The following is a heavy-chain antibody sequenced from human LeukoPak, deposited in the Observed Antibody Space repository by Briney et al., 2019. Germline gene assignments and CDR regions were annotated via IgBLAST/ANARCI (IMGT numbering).Heavy chain of an antibody. CDR1: GGSLSGYY. CDR3: ASFHYYDSSGYYPYYFDY. V-gene: IGHV4-34*01. D-gene: IGHD3-22*01. J-gene: IGHJ4*02. Sequence: SETLSLTCAVYGGSLSGYYWSWIRQPPGKGLEWIGEINHSGSTNYNPSLKSRVTISVDTSKNQFSLKLSSVTAADTAVYYCASFHYYDSSGYYPYYFDYWGQGTLVTVSS. CDR2: INHSGST.